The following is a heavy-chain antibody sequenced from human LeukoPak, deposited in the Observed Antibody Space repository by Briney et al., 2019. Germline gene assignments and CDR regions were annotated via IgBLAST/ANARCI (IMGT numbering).Heavy chain of an antibody. CDR3: ARQTHDYGDYVAESDY. V-gene: IGHV5-51*01. D-gene: IGHD4-17*01. J-gene: IGHJ4*02. Sequence: GESLEISCKGSGYSFTSYWIGWVRQMPGKGLEWMGIIYPGDSDTRYSPSFQGQVTISADKSISTAYLQWSSLKASDTAMYYCARQTHDYGDYVAESDYWGQGTLVTVSS. CDR2: IYPGDSDT. CDR1: GYSFTSYW.